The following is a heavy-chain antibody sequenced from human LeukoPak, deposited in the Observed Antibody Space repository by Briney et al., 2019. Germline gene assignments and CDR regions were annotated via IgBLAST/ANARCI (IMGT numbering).Heavy chain of an antibody. J-gene: IGHJ5*02. CDR2: IDPSDSYT. Sequence: ESLKTSCKGSGYSFTSYWISWVRQMPGKGLEWMGRIDPSDSYTNYSPSFQGHVTISADKSISTAYLQWSSLKASDTAMYYCARGGNWNPWWFDPWGQGTLVTVSS. CDR1: GYSFTSYW. V-gene: IGHV5-10-1*01. D-gene: IGHD1-1*01. CDR3: ARGGNWNPWWFDP.